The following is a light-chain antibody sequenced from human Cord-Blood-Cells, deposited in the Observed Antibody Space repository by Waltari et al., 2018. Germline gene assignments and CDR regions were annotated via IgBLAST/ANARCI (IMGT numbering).Light chain of an antibody. V-gene: IGLV4-69*01. CDR3: QTWGTGIWV. J-gene: IGLJ3*02. Sequence: QLVLTQSPSASASLGASVKLTCTLSSGHSSYAIAWHQQQPEKGPRYLMKLNSDGSHSKGDGIPDRFSGYSSGAERYLTSSSLQSEDEADYYCQTWGTGIWVFGGGTKLTVL. CDR2: LNSDGSH. CDR1: SGHSSYA.